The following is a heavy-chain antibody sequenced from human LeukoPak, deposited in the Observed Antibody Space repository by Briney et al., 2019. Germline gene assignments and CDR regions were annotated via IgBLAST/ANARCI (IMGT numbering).Heavy chain of an antibody. CDR1: GFTISSYG. Sequence: PGRSLRLSCAASGFTISSYGMHWVRQAPGKGLEWVAVISYDGSNKYYADSVKGRFTISRDNSKNTLYLQMNSLRAEDTAVYYCAKGNWIDPWGQGTLVTVSS. V-gene: IGHV3-30*18. CDR2: ISYDGSNK. J-gene: IGHJ5*02. CDR3: AKGNWIDP.